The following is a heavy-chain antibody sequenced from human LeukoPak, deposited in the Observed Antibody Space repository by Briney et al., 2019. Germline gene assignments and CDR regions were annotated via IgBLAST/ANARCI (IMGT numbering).Heavy chain of an antibody. CDR1: GYTFTGYY. Sequence: ASVKVSCKASGYTFTGYYMHWVRQAPGQGLEWMGWINPNSGGTNYAQKFQGRVTMTRDTSISTAYMELSSLRSEDTAVYYCARGGDYYDSSGYYFDYWGQGTLVTVSS. V-gene: IGHV1-2*02. CDR3: ARGGDYYDSSGYYFDY. CDR2: INPNSGGT. J-gene: IGHJ4*02. D-gene: IGHD3-22*01.